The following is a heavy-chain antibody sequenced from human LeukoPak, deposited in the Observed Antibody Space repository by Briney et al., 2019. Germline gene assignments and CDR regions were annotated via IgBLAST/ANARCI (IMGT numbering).Heavy chain of an antibody. CDR3: AKSGLNRFDY. V-gene: IGHV3-23*01. CDR1: GFTFSNYA. D-gene: IGHD2-15*01. J-gene: IGHJ4*02. CDR2: ISGSGGST. Sequence: GPSLRLSCAASGFTFSNYAMSCVRQAPGKGLELVSSISGSGGSTYYADSMKGRFTISRDNSKNTLYLQMNSLRAEDTAIYYCAKSGLNRFDYWGQGALVTVSS.